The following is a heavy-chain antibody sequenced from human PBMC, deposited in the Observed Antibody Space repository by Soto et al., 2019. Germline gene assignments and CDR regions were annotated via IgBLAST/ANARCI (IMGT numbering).Heavy chain of an antibody. V-gene: IGHV1-8*01. D-gene: IGHD3-16*01. CDR3: ARMETFGSLNWFDP. Sequence: GASVEVCCKASGYSLTNNDVSWVRQATGQGLEWMGWMNPGSGDTGYAQKFQGRVTMTRDISIATAYMELSSLRSDDTAIYYCARMETFGSLNWFDPLGQGTLVTVSS. CDR2: MNPGSGDT. J-gene: IGHJ5*02. CDR1: GYSLTNND.